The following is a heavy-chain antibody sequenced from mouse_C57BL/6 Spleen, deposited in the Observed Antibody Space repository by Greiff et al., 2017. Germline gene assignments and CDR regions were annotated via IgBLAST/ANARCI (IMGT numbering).Heavy chain of an antibody. CDR2: IYWDDDK. Sequence: QVQLKESGPGILQSSQTLSLTCSFSGFSLSTSGMGVSWIRQPSGKGLEWLAHIYWDDDKRYNPSLKSRLTISKDTSRNQVFLKITSVDTADTATYYCARDYYGSSFLYIDYWGQGTTLTVSS. V-gene: IGHV8-12*01. J-gene: IGHJ2*01. CDR3: ARDYYGSSFLYIDY. D-gene: IGHD1-1*01. CDR1: GFSLSTSGMG.